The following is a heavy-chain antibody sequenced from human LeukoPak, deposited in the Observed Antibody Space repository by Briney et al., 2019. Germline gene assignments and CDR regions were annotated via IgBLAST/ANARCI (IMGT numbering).Heavy chain of an antibody. V-gene: IGHV4-61*01. Sequence: SDTLSLTCTVSGGSVSSGSYYWSWIRQPPGKGLEWIGYIYYSGSTNYNPSLKSRVTISVDTSKNQFSLKLSSVTAADTAVYYCARDYDSSGCFDYWGQGTLVTVSS. CDR3: ARDYDSSGCFDY. D-gene: IGHD3-22*01. CDR1: GGSVSSGSYY. CDR2: IYYSGST. J-gene: IGHJ4*02.